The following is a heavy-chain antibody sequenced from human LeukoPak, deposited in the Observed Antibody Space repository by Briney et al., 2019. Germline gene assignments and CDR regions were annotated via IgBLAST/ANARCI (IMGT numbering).Heavy chain of an antibody. CDR3: AKGGGYSSGWYLDY. Sequence: GGSLRLSCAASGFTFDDYGMSWVRQAPGKGLEWVSGINWNGGSTGYADSVKGRFTISRDNAKNSLYLQMNSLRAEDMALYYCAKGGGYSSGWYLDYWGQGTLVTVSS. CDR1: GFTFDDYG. J-gene: IGHJ4*02. D-gene: IGHD6-19*01. CDR2: INWNGGST. V-gene: IGHV3-20*04.